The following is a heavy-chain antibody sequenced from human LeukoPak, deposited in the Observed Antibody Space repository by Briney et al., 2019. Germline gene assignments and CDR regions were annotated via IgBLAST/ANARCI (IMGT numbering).Heavy chain of an antibody. V-gene: IGHV3-48*04. Sequence: GGSLRLSCAASGFTFSSYSMNWVRQAPGKGLEWVSYISSSSSPIYYADSVKGRFTISRDNAKNSLYLQMNSLRAEDTALYYCARAVLYSNYQRRDYYYYYMDVWGKGTSVTVSS. CDR3: ARAVLYSNYQRRDYYYYYMDV. CDR1: GFTFSSYS. CDR2: ISSSSSPI. J-gene: IGHJ6*03. D-gene: IGHD4-11*01.